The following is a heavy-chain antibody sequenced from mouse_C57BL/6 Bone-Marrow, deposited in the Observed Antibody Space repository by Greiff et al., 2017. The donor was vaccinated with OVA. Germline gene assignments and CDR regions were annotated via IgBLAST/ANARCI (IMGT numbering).Heavy chain of an antibody. J-gene: IGHJ2*01. V-gene: IGHV1-82*01. D-gene: IGHD2-3*01. Sequence: VKLMESGPELVKPGASVKISCKASGYAFSSSWMNWVKQRPGKGLEWIGRIYPGDGDTNYNGKFKGKATLTADKSSSTAYMQLSSLTSEDSAVYFCARHEDGYYASYFDYGGQGTTLTVSS. CDR3: ARHEDGYYASYFDY. CDR2: IYPGDGDT. CDR1: GYAFSSSW.